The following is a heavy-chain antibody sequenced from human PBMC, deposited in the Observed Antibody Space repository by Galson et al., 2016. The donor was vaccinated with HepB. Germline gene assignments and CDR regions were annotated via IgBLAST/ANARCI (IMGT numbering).Heavy chain of an antibody. V-gene: IGHV3-21*01. D-gene: IGHD3-3*01. Sequence: SLRLSCAASGFTFSTYTMNWVRQAPGKGLEWVSYISSTSTYIDYADSVKGRFTISRENAKNSLYLQMNSLRAEDTAVYYCAWDRSRFSRGDYTGARDVFAIWGQGTVVTVSS. J-gene: IGHJ3*02. CDR3: AWDRSRFSRGDYTGARDVFAI. CDR1: GFTFSTYT. CDR2: ISSTSTYI.